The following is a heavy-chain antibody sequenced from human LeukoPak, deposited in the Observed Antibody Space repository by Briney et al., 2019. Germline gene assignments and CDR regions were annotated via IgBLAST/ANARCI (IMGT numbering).Heavy chain of an antibody. V-gene: IGHV1-46*01. J-gene: IGHJ4*02. Sequence: SVKVCCKASGYTFTSYYMQLVRQAPGQGLELMGIINPSGGSTSYAQKFQGRVTMTRDTSTSTVYMELSSLRSEDTAVYYCAREGFYGDSILQYYFDYWGQGTLVTVSS. CDR1: GYTFTSYY. D-gene: IGHD4-17*01. CDR3: AREGFYGDSILQYYFDY. CDR2: INPSGGST.